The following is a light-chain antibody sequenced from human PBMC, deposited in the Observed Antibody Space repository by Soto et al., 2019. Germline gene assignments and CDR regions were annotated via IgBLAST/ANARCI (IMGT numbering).Light chain of an antibody. CDR3: QQYYSYPFT. Sequence: AIRMTQSPSSFSASTGGRVTITCRASQGISSYLAWYQQKPGKAPKLLIFAASTLQSGVPSRFSGSGSGTDFTLTISCLQSEDVATYYCQQYYSYPFTFGQGTRLEI. CDR1: QGISSY. J-gene: IGKJ5*01. CDR2: AAS. V-gene: IGKV1-8*01.